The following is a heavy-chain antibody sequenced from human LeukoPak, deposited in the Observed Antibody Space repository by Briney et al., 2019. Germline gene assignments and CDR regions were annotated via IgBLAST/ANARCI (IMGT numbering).Heavy chain of an antibody. J-gene: IGHJ6*02. CDR1: GFTFSSYW. D-gene: IGHD3-3*01. CDR2: IDRDGSRI. Sequence: GGSLRLSCAVSGFTFSSYWMHWVRQAPGKGLVWVSRIDRDGSRINYADSVKGRFTISRDNGKNTLFLQMNSLRAEDTAVYYCARDGQYYDFWSGYYPWDYYYYGMDVWGQGTTVTVSS. CDR3: ARDGQYYDFWSGYYPWDYYYYGMDV. V-gene: IGHV3-74*01.